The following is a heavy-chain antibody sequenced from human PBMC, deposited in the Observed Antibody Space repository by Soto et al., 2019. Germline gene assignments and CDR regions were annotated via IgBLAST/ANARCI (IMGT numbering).Heavy chain of an antibody. Sequence: SETLSLTCTVSGGSISSYYWSWIRQPPGKGLEWIGFIYDSGSTYYNPSLNSRVTISVDTSKNQFSLKLYSLTAADTAVYYCARSDYSDHFDYWGQGTLVTVSS. CDR3: ARSDYSDHFDY. CDR1: GGSISSYY. CDR2: IYDSGST. J-gene: IGHJ4*02. D-gene: IGHD4-17*01. V-gene: IGHV4-59*08.